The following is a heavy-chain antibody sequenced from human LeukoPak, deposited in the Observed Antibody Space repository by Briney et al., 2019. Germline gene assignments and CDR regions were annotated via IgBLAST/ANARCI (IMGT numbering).Heavy chain of an antibody. J-gene: IGHJ4*02. Sequence: SETLSLTCTVSGGSISSYYWSWIRQPPGKGLEWIGYIYYSGSTNYNPSLKSRVPISVDTSKNQFSLKLSSVTAADTAVYYCARGEPDSYGGPVEDYWGQGTLVTVSS. CDR3: ARGEPDSYGGPVEDY. CDR2: IYYSGST. D-gene: IGHD5-18*01. V-gene: IGHV4-59*01. CDR1: GGSISSYY.